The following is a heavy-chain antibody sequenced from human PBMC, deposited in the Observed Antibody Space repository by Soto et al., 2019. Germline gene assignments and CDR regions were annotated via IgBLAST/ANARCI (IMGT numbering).Heavy chain of an antibody. CDR3: ARRPHKAFTIFGVVNSFDP. D-gene: IGHD3-3*01. V-gene: IGHV4-39*01. Sequence: SETLSLTCTVSGGSISSSSYYWGWIRQPPGKGLEWMGSIYYSGRTYYNPSPKSRVTISVDTSRNQFSRKLRSVIVAGTALCLCARRPHKAFTIFGVVNSFDPWGQGTLVTVSS. J-gene: IGHJ5*02. CDR1: GGSISSSSYY. CDR2: IYYSGRT.